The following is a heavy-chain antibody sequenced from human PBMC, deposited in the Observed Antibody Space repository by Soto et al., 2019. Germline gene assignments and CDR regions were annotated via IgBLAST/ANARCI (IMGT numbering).Heavy chain of an antibody. J-gene: IGHJ4*02. CDR1: GYTFTGYY. V-gene: IGHV1-2*04. D-gene: IGHD2-15*01. CDR3: ARGSYRGYCSGGSCYSDFDY. CDR2: INPNSGGT. Sequence: ASVKVSCKACGYTFTGYYMHWVRQAPGQGLEWMGWINPNSGGTNYAQKFQGWVTMTRDTSISTAYMELSRLRSDDTAVYYCARGSYRGYCSGGSCYSDFDYWGQGTLVTVSS.